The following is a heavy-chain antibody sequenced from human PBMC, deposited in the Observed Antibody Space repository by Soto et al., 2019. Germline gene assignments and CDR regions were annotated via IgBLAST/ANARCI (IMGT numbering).Heavy chain of an antibody. J-gene: IGHJ4*02. D-gene: IGHD3-3*01. CDR2: MSGSGGTS. Sequence: EVQLLESGGRLVEPGESLRLSCAASGFIFSSYAMSWVRQAPGKGLEWVSGMSGSGGTSYYTDSGKGRFTISRDNSKKTLYLQKNSLRVEDTAIYYCAKGPIFGGENIYDYWGQGTLVTVSS. CDR3: AKGPIFGGENIYDY. CDR1: GFIFSSYA. V-gene: IGHV3-23*01.